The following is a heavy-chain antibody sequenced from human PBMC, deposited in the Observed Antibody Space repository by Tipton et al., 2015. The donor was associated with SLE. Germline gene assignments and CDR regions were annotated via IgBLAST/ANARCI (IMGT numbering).Heavy chain of an antibody. J-gene: IGHJ3*02. D-gene: IGHD6-19*01. CDR3: AKDRGLAVAGDAFDI. CDR1: GFTFSSYA. Sequence: SLRLSCAASGFTFSSYAMHWVRQAPGKGLEWVAVISYDGSNKYYADSVKGRFTISRDNSKNTLYLQMNSLRAEDTAVYYCAKDRGLAVAGDAFDIWGQGTMVTVSS. CDR2: ISYDGSNK. V-gene: IGHV3-30-3*01.